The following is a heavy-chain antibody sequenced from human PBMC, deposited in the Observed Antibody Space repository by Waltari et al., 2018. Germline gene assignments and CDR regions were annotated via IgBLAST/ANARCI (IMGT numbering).Heavy chain of an antibody. J-gene: IGHJ4*02. CDR3: ATSIVGSLDY. CDR2: ISSSGRTI. Sequence: EVKLVESGGGWVQPGGSLRLSCAAAGFNFRHYEFNWVRQAPGKGVEWVSYISSSGRTIDYADYVKGRLTMSRDDAKNSVYLQMHSLRAEDTAVYYCATSIVGSLDYWGQGNLVTVSS. CDR1: GFNFRHYE. D-gene: IGHD1-26*01. V-gene: IGHV3-48*03.